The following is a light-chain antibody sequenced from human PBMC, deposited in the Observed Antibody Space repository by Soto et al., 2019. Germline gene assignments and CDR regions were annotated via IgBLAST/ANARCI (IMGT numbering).Light chain of an antibody. CDR3: QQNNKWPPVT. J-gene: IGKJ4*01. CDR1: QTISNN. V-gene: IGKV3-15*01. CDR2: GAS. Sequence: EVVLTQSPATVSVSPGEGVTLSCRASQTISNNLAWYQQKPGQAPRLLIYGASTRATGVPARFSGGGSVTEFTLTISILQSEDFAFYYCQQNNKWPPVTFGGGTKVDIK.